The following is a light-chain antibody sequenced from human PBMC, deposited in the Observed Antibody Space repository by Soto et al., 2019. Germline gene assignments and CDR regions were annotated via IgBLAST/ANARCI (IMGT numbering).Light chain of an antibody. CDR3: QQYGSSSIT. CDR2: GAS. Sequence: EKVMTQSPATLSVSPGERAILSCRASQSVSSNLAWYQQKPGQAPRLLIYGASSRATGIPDRFSGSGSGTDFTLTISRLEPEDFAVYYCQQYGSSSITFGQGTRLEIK. J-gene: IGKJ5*01. V-gene: IGKV3-20*01. CDR1: QSVSSN.